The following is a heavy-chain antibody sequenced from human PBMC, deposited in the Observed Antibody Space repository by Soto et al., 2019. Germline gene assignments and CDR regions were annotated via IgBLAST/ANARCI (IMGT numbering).Heavy chain of an antibody. CDR2: IWYDGSNN. CDR3: ARADCTGAYCYSWPFNYGVDV. D-gene: IGHD2-15*01. J-gene: IGHJ6*02. V-gene: IGHV3-33*08. Sequence: QVQLVESGGGVVQPGGSLRLSCTTSGFTFNTYGMHWVRQAPGKGLEWVAIIWYDGSNNYYADSVKGRFTISRDNSRNTLYLQMNSLSAEDTALYYGARADCTGAYCYSWPFNYGVDVWGQGTTVTVSS. CDR1: GFTFNTYG.